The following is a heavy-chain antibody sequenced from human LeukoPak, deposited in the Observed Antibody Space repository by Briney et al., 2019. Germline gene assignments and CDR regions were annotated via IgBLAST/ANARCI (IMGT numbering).Heavy chain of an antibody. V-gene: IGHV4-39*07. CDR3: ARRGGPYGSGSYYNVWSGYYYYMDV. Sequence: PSETLSLTCTVSGGSISSSSYYWGWIRQPPGKGLEWIGEINHSGSTNYNPSLKSRVTISVDTSKNQFSLKLSSVTAADTAVYYCARRGGPYGSGSYYNVWSGYYYYMDVWGKGTTVTISS. D-gene: IGHD3-10*01. CDR1: GGSISSSSYY. CDR2: INHSGST. J-gene: IGHJ6*03.